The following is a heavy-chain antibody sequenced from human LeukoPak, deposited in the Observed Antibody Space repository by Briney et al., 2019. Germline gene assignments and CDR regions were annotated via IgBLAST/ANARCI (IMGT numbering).Heavy chain of an antibody. D-gene: IGHD3-22*01. J-gene: IGHJ3*02. CDR2: IYTSGST. V-gene: IGHV4-4*07. CDR1: GGSISSYY. Sequence: PSETLSLTCTVSGGSISSYYWSWIRQPAGEGLEWIGRIYTSGSTNYNPSLKSRVTMSVDTSKNQFSLKLSSVTAADTAVYYCARDFGYDSSGNDAIDIWGQGTMVTVSS. CDR3: ARDFGYDSSGNDAIDI.